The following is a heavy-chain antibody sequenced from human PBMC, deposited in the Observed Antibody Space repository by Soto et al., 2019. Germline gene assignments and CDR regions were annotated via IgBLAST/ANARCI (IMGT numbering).Heavy chain of an antibody. CDR2: IIPLFGTT. J-gene: IGHJ6*02. D-gene: IGHD3-10*01. CDR1: GDTFKNCV. Sequence: QVQVVQSGVEVRRPGSSVKVSCKASGDTFKNCVISWVRQAPGQGLEWMGGIIPLFGTTDFAQRFQRRLTITTDESTTTAYMELSRPRSEDTATYYCAAELGFGKLSVVWGQGTTVIVSS. V-gene: IGHV1-69*01. CDR3: AAELGFGKLSVV.